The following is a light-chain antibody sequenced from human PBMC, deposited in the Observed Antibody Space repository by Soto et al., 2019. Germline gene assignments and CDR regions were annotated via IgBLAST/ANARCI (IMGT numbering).Light chain of an antibody. Sequence: QSVLTQPPSVSGAPGQRVTISCTGTNSNIGAGYDVYWYQQLPGTAPRLLMYDNNSRPSGVPDRFSGSKSGTSASLAITDLQAEDEAEYYRQSYDSSLRGSDVVFGGGTKLTVL. CDR2: DNN. J-gene: IGLJ2*01. CDR3: QSYDSSLRGSDVV. V-gene: IGLV1-40*01. CDR1: NSNIGAGYD.